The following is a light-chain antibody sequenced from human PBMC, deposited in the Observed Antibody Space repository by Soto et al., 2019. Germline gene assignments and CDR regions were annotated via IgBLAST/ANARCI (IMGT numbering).Light chain of an antibody. CDR3: SSYTSSTTRV. CDR1: SSDVGGYNY. CDR2: AVS. V-gene: IGLV2-14*01. J-gene: IGLJ2*01. Sequence: LTQPASVSGSPGQSITISCTGTSSDVGGYNYVSWYQQHPGKAPKLMIYAVSNRPSGVSNRFSGSKSGNTASLTISGLQAEDEADYYCSSYTSSTTRVFGGGTKVTVL.